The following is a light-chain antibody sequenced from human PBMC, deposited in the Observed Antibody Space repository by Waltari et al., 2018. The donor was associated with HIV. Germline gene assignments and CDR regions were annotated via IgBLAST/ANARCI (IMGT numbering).Light chain of an antibody. CDR2: GNN. J-gene: IGLJ3*02. CDR3: QSYDSSLSDSGV. CDR1: NSNIGAGYD. Sequence: QSVLTQPPSVSGAPGPRVTISCTGANSNIGAGYDVHWYQQLPGTAPKLLIYGNNNRPSGVPDRFSGSKSGTSASLAITGLQAEDEADYYCQSYDSSLSDSGVFGGGTKLTVL. V-gene: IGLV1-40*01.